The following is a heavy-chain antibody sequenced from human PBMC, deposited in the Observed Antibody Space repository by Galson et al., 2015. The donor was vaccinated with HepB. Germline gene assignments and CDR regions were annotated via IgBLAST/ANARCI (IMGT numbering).Heavy chain of an antibody. J-gene: IGHJ6*02. CDR3: ARERGRSDSGYYYGMDV. V-gene: IGHV3-21*01. CDR1: GFNFNNYA. D-gene: IGHD4-17*01. CDR2: ICGSSTYI. Sequence: SLRLSCAGSGFNFNNYAMNWVRQAPGKGLEWVSSICGSSTYIYYSDSVGGRFTVTRDNSNDSLYLQMNSLRIEDTAVYYCARERGRSDSGYYYGMDVWGQGTTVTVSS.